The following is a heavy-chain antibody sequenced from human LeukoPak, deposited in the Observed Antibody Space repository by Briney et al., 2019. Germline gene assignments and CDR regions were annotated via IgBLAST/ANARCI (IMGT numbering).Heavy chain of an antibody. CDR2: INPNSGGT. Sequence: ASVKVSCKASGYTFTGYYMHWVRQAPGQGLEWMGWINPNSGGTNYAQKFQGRVTMTRDMSTSTVSMELSSLRSEDTAVYYCARPRWFGEGGFDYWGQGTLVTVSS. CDR1: GYTFTGYY. J-gene: IGHJ4*02. V-gene: IGHV1-2*02. CDR3: ARPRWFGEGGFDY. D-gene: IGHD3-10*01.